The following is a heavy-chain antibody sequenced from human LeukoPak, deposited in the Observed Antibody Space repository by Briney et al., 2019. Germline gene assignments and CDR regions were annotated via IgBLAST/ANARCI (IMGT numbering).Heavy chain of an antibody. V-gene: IGHV3-23*01. Sequence: GGSLRLSCAASGFIFSNYAMSWVRQVPGGGLQWVSTISSRGDSTYDADSVKGRYTISRDNSRSSLYLQMNSVRAEDTGVYYCAKGPRPDITVAHTVENWGQGTLVTVSS. J-gene: IGHJ4*02. CDR2: ISSRGDST. CDR3: AKGPRPDITVAHTVEN. CDR1: GFIFSNYA. D-gene: IGHD6-19*01.